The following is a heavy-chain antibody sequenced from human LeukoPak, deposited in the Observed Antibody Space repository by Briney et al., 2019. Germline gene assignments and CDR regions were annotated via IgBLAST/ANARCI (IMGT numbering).Heavy chain of an antibody. J-gene: IGHJ3*02. Sequence: VASVKVSCKASGYTFTSYGISWVRQAPGQGLEWMGWISAYNGNTNYAQKLQGRVTMTTDTSTSTAYMELRSLRSDDTAVYYCARVNLNYGSGSYLVRIWGQGTMVTVSS. CDR3: ARVNLNYGSGSYLVRI. V-gene: IGHV1-18*01. CDR1: GYTFTSYG. CDR2: ISAYNGNT. D-gene: IGHD3-10*01.